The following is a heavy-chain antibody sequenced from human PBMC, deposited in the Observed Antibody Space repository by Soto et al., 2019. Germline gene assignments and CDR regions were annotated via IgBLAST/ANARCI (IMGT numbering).Heavy chain of an antibody. CDR3: AKEGIQTGNVFVYQFKY. V-gene: IGHV3-23*01. J-gene: IGHJ4*02. CDR2: ISRSGAST. Sequence: EVQLLESGGGLVQPGGSLRLSCEASGFTFSNYGMSWVRQAPGKGLEWVSAISRSGASTKYADSVKGRFTISRDNSKNTMSLQMSGLGGDDTAVYYCAKEGIQTGNVFVYQFKYLGQGTPVTVSS. D-gene: IGHD2-2*01. CDR1: GFTFSNYG.